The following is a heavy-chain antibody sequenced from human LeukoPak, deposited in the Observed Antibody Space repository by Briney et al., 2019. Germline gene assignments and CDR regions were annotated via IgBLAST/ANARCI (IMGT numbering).Heavy chain of an antibody. D-gene: IGHD5-18*01. CDR1: GFTFSHYS. V-gene: IGHV3-21*01. J-gene: IGHJ4*02. CDR2: ISSTSSFI. CDR3: AREGYSYGRNEYYFDY. Sequence: GGSLRLSCAASGFTFSHYSMNWVRQAPGKGLEWVSSISSTSSFIYYAESVRGRFTISRDNAKNSLYLQMNSLRAEDTAVYYCAREGYSYGRNEYYFDYWGQGTLVTVSS.